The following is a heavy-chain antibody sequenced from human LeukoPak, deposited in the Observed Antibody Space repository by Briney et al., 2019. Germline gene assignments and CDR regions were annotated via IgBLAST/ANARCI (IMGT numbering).Heavy chain of an antibody. CDR3: AKEDRYYDYVWGSTDAFDI. J-gene: IGHJ3*02. CDR2: ISGSGGST. CDR1: GFTFSSYA. Sequence: RTGGSLRPSCAASGFTFSSYAMSWVRQAPGKGLEWVSAISGSGGSTYYADSVKGRFTISRDNSKNTLYLQMNSLRAEDTAVYYCAKEDRYYDYVWGSTDAFDIWGQGTMVTVSS. D-gene: IGHD3-16*01. V-gene: IGHV3-23*01.